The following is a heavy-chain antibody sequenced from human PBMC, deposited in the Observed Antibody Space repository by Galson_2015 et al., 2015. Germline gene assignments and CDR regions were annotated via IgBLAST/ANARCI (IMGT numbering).Heavy chain of an antibody. Sequence: SLRLSCAASGFTFSSYWMSWVRQAPGKGLEWVANIKQDGSEKYYVDPVKGRFTISRDNAKNSLYLQMNSLRAEDTAVYYCARERRYCSGGSCYGFDYWGQGTLVTVSS. D-gene: IGHD2-15*01. V-gene: IGHV3-7*03. CDR3: ARERRYCSGGSCYGFDY. J-gene: IGHJ4*02. CDR1: GFTFSSYW. CDR2: IKQDGSEK.